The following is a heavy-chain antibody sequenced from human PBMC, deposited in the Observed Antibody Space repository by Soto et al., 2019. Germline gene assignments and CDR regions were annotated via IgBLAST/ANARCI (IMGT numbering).Heavy chain of an antibody. V-gene: IGHV4-31*03. J-gene: IGHJ4*02. D-gene: IGHD5-18*01. CDR2: IYYSGST. Sequence: SETLSLTCTVSGGSISSGGYYWSWIRQHPGKGLEWIGYIYYSGSTYYNPSLKSRVTISVDTSKNQFSLKLSSVTAADTAVYYCAISMETAMVTPDYWGQGTLVTVSS. CDR1: GGSISSGGYY. CDR3: AISMETAMVTPDY.